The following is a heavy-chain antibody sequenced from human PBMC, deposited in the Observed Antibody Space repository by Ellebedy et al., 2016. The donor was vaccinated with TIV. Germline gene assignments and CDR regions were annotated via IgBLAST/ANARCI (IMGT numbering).Heavy chain of an antibody. Sequence: SQTLSLTCAVYGGSLSGYYWSWIRQPPGKGLEWIGEIIQSGTMNYSPSLKSRVTISVDTSKNQFSLKLSSVTAADTAVYYCARRPALITVAGLYFDSWGQGTLVAVSS. D-gene: IGHD6-19*01. CDR1: GGSLSGYY. CDR2: IIQSGTM. CDR3: ARRPALITVAGLYFDS. J-gene: IGHJ4*02. V-gene: IGHV4-34*12.